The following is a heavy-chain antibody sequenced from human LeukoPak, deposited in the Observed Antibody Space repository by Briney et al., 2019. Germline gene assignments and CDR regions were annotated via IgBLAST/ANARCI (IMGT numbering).Heavy chain of an antibody. CDR3: AELGITMIGGV. CDR2: ISSIGSTI. J-gene: IGHJ6*04. Sequence: GGSLRLSCAASGFTFSSYEMNCVRKAPGKGLEWVSYISSIGSTIYYADSVKGRFTISRDNAKNSLYLQMNSLRAEDTAVYYCAELGITMIGGVWGKGTLVTVSS. CDR1: GFTFSSYE. V-gene: IGHV3-48*03. D-gene: IGHD3-10*02.